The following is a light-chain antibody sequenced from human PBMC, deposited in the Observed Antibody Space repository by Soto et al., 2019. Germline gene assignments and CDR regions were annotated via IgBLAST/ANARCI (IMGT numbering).Light chain of an antibody. J-gene: IGLJ2*01. CDR1: RSDVGNYNY. V-gene: IGLV2-14*01. Sequence: QSALTQPASVSGSPGQSITISCTGTRSDVGNYNYVSWYQQHPGKAPKLMIYDVTNRASGVSTRFSGSKSGNTASLTISGLQAEDEADYYCSSYTSTSAPGVFGGGTKVTVL. CDR3: SSYTSTSAPGV. CDR2: DVT.